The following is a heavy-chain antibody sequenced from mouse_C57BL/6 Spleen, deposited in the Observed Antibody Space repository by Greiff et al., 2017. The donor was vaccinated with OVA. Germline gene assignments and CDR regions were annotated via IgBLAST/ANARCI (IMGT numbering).Heavy chain of an antibody. J-gene: IGHJ4*01. Sequence: EVQLQQSGPELVKPGASVKISCKASGYTFTDYYMNWVKQSHGKSLEWIGDINPNNGGTSYNQKFKGKATLTVDKSSSTAYMELRSLTSEDSAVYYYARRGLLPGMDYWGQGTSVTVSS. D-gene: IGHD1-1*01. V-gene: IGHV1-26*01. CDR3: ARRGLLPGMDY. CDR2: INPNNGGT. CDR1: GYTFTDYY.